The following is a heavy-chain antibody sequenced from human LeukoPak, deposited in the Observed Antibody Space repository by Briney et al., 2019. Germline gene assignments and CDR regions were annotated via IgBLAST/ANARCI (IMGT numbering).Heavy chain of an antibody. J-gene: IGHJ4*02. D-gene: IGHD3-22*01. Sequence: ASVKVSCKASGYTFTGYYMHWVGQAPGQGREGMGWINPNSGGTNYAQKFQGRVTMTRDTSITTAYMELSRLRSDDTAVYYCARGYYYDSSGYNYFDYWGQGTLVTVSS. V-gene: IGHV1-2*02. CDR1: GYTFTGYY. CDR2: INPNSGGT. CDR3: ARGYYYDSSGYNYFDY.